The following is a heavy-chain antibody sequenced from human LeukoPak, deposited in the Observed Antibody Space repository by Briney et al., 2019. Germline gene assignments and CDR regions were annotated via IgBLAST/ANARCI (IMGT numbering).Heavy chain of an antibody. J-gene: IGHJ5*02. V-gene: IGHV4-30-4*01. CDR3: ARDNYGDYANWFDP. Sequence: SETLSLTCTVSGGSISSGDYYWSWIRPPPGKGLEWIGYIYYSGSTYYNPSLKSRVTISVDTSKNQFSLKLSSVTAADTAVYYCARDNYGDYANWFDPWGQGTLVTVSS. CDR1: GGSISSGDYY. CDR2: IYYSGST. D-gene: IGHD4-17*01.